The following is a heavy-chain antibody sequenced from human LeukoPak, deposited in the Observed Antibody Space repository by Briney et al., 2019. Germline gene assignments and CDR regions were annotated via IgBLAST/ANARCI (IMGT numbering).Heavy chain of an antibody. J-gene: IGHJ4*02. CDR2: ISALNGNT. D-gene: IGHD3-10*01. Sequence: ASVKVSCKASGYIFTSYGFAWVRQAPGQGLEWMGWISALNGNTNYAQKFQGRVTMTTDTSTSTAYMELRSLTSDDTAMYYCARGPEGVTPLDYWGQGTLVTVSS. CDR3: ARGPEGVTPLDY. CDR1: GYIFTSYG. V-gene: IGHV1-18*01.